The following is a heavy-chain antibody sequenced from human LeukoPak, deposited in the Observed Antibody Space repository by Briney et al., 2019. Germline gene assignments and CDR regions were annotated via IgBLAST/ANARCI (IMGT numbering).Heavy chain of an antibody. Sequence: SVKVSCKASGGTFSSYTISWVRQAPGQGLEWMGRIIPILGIANYAQKFQGRVTITADKSTSTAYMELSSLRSEDTAVYYCATTAGAAGGYYRMDVWGQGTTVTVSS. CDR1: GGTFSSYT. CDR2: IIPILGIA. CDR3: ATTAGAAGGYYRMDV. D-gene: IGHD6-13*01. V-gene: IGHV1-69*02. J-gene: IGHJ6*02.